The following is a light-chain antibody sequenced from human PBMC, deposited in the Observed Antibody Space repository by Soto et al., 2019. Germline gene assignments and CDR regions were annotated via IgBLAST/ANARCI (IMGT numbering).Light chain of an antibody. V-gene: IGLV2-23*01. CDR3: CSYAGSSTWV. CDR1: SSDVGSYNL. J-gene: IGLJ1*01. Sequence: QSALTQPASVSGSPGQSITISCTGTSSDVGSYNLVSWCQHHPGKAPKLMIYEGSKRPSGVSNRFSGSKSGNTASLTISGLQAEDEADYHCCSYAGSSTWVFGTGTKVTVL. CDR2: EGS.